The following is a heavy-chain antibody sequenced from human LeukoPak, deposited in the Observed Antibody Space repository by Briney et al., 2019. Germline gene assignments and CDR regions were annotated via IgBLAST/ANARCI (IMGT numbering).Heavy chain of an antibody. Sequence: ASVKVSCKASGGTFSSYAISWVRQAPGQGPEWMGGIIPIFGTANYAQKFQGRVTITADESTSTAYMELSSLRSEDTAVYYCARVGLYYYGMDVWGQGTTVTVSS. CDR2: IIPIFGTA. V-gene: IGHV1-69*13. J-gene: IGHJ6*02. CDR1: GGTFSSYA. CDR3: ARVGLYYYGMDV.